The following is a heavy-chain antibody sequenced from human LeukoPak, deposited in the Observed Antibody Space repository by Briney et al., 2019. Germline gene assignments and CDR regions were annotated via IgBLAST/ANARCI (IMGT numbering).Heavy chain of an antibody. J-gene: IGHJ5*02. CDR3: ARHPTYYSMVRFDP. CDR2: IYYSGST. V-gene: IGHV4-39*01. CDR1: GGSISSSSYY. D-gene: IGHD3-10*01. Sequence: SETLSLTCTASGGSISSSSYYWGWIRQPPGKGLEWIGSIYYSGSTYYNPSLKSRVTISVDTSKNQFSLKLSSVTAADTAVYYRARHPTYYSMVRFDPWGQGTLVTVSS.